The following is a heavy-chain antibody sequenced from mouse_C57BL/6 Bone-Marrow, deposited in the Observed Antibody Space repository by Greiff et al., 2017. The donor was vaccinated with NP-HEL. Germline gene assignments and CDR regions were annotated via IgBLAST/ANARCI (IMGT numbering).Heavy chain of an antibody. Sequence: EVKVVESGGGLVKPGGSLKLSCAASGFTFSDYGMHWVRQAPEKGLEWVAYISSGSSTIYYADTVKGRFTISRDNAKNTLFLQTTSLRSEDTAMYYCARGRLRRFAYWGQGTLVTVSA. V-gene: IGHV5-17*01. CDR1: GFTFSDYG. D-gene: IGHD2-4*01. J-gene: IGHJ3*01. CDR2: ISSGSSTI. CDR3: ARGRLRRFAY.